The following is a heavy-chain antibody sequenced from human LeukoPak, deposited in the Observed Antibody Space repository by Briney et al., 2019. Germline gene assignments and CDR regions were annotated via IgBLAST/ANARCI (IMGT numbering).Heavy chain of an antibody. CDR2: FDPEDGET. V-gene: IGHV1-24*01. CDR3: ARDQEAFDY. J-gene: IGHJ4*02. CDR1: GYTLTELS. Sequence: ASVKVSCKVSGYTLTELSMHWVRQAPGKGLEWMGGFDPEDGETIYAQKFQGRVTVTRDTSTSTVHMELSGLRSEGTAVYYCARDQEAFDYWGQGTLVTVSS.